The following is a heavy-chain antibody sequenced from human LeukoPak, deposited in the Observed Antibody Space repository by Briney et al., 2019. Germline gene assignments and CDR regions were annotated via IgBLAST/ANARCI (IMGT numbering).Heavy chain of an antibody. CDR3: ARHSSRGHYYDFDF. CDR2: IVPVIGVA. CDR1: GDTLITHY. D-gene: IGHD3-22*01. Sequence: ASVKVSCKAPGDTLITHYISWVRQAPGQGLEWVGRIVPVIGVATYAQSLQGRVIITADRSTNTAYMELSSLRFEDSAVYFCARHSSRGHYYDFDFWGQGSLVTVSS. J-gene: IGHJ4*02. V-gene: IGHV1-69*02.